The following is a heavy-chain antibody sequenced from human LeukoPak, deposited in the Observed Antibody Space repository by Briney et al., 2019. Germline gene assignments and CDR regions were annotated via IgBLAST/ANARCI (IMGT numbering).Heavy chain of an antibody. V-gene: IGHV3-74*01. D-gene: IGHD5-18*01. CDR3: ARDRGYNYGPFDY. CDR2: INSDGSNT. CDR1: GFTFSSYG. J-gene: IGHJ4*02. Sequence: GGSLRLSCAASGFTFSSYGMHWVRQGPGKGLLWVSRINSDGSNTNYADSVKGRFTISRDNAKNTLYLQMNSLRAEDTAVYYCARDRGYNYGPFDYWGQGTLVTVSS.